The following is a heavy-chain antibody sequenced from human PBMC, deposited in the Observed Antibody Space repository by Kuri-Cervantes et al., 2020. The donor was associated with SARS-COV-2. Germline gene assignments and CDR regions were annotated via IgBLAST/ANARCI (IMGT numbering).Heavy chain of an antibody. J-gene: IGHJ6*02. V-gene: IGHV1-69*13. D-gene: IGHD2-8*01. CDR2: IIPIFGTA. CDR3: ARGQGTNGVHYGMDV. CDR1: GGTFSSYA. Sequence: SVKVSCKASGGTFSSYAISWVRQAPGQGLEWMGGIIPIFGTANYAQKFQGRVTITADEATSSAYMELSSLRSEDTAVYYCARGQGTNGVHYGMDVWGQGTTVTVSS.